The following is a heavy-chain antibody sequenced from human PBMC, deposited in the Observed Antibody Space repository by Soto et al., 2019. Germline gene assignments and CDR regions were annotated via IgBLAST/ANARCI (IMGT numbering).Heavy chain of an antibody. CDR3: ARQYSGYDGHFDY. D-gene: IGHD5-12*01. CDR2: ISSSSSYI. J-gene: IGHJ4*02. V-gene: IGHV3-21*01. Sequence: GGSLRLSCAASGFTFSSYSMNWVRQAPGKGLEWVSSISSSSSYIYYADSVKGRFTISRDNAKNSLYLQMNSLRAEDTAVYYCARQYSGYDGHFDYWGQGTLVTVSS. CDR1: GFTFSSYS.